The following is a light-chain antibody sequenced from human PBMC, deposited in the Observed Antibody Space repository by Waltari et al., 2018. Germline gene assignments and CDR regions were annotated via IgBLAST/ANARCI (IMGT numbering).Light chain of an antibody. CDR1: QGIGSS. J-gene: IGKJ3*01. V-gene: IGKV1-12*01. CDR2: AGS. Sequence: DIPMTPSPSSVSAFVVDRVVITCRASQGIGSSLAWYQQRPGKVPYLLIYAGSTLQNGVPSRFSGSGSGTEFTLTSSSLQPEDSATYYCQHAKSFPLTFGPGTKVAIK. CDR3: QHAKSFPLT.